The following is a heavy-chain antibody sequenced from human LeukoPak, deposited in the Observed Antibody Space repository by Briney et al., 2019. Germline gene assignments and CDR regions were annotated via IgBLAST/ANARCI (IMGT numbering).Heavy chain of an antibody. CDR3: VRSAPTLGYCSTSSCSYWSFDL. V-gene: IGHV4-39*07. CDR1: GVSINSNTYY. Sequence: QASETLSLTCTVSGVSINSNTYYWGWVRQPPGKGLEWIASFYYTATTYYNPSLKRRFNISIDTSKNQFSLKLMSVTAADTAVYYCVRSAPTLGYCSTSSCSYWSFDLWGRGTLVTVSS. J-gene: IGHJ2*01. CDR2: FYYTATT. D-gene: IGHD2-2*01.